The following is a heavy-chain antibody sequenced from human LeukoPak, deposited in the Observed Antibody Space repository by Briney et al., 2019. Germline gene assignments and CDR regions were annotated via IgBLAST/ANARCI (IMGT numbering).Heavy chain of an antibody. J-gene: IGHJ3*02. V-gene: IGHV2-70*11. Sequence: SGPTLVNPTQTLTLTCTFSGFSLSTSGMCVSWIRQPPGKALEWLARIDWDDDKYYSTSLKTRLTISKDTSKNQVVLTMTNMDPVDTAMYYCARIIPPGYSSGRRPFDIWGQGTMVTVSS. D-gene: IGHD6-19*01. CDR2: IDWDDDK. CDR3: ARIIPPGYSSGRRPFDI. CDR1: GFSLSTSGMC.